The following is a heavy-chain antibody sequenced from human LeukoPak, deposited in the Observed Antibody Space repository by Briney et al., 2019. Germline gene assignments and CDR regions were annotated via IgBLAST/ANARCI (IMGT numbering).Heavy chain of an antibody. CDR2: ISSDSSSI. Sequence: GEPLRLSCAVSGFTFRSYAMNWVRQAPGKGLEWVSSISSDSSSIFYADSLKGRFTISRDNAKNSLYLQMNSLRAEDTAVYYCATETGYCSCVSCSVIDYWGQGTLVTVSS. D-gene: IGHD2-15*01. CDR1: GFTFRSYA. CDR3: ATETGYCSCVSCSVIDY. V-gene: IGHV3-21*01. J-gene: IGHJ4*02.